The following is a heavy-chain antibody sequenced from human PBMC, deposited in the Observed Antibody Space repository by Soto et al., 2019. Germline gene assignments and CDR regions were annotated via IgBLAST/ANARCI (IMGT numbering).Heavy chain of an antibody. V-gene: IGHV5-51*01. J-gene: IGHJ4*02. CDR2: IYPGHSDT. Sequence: LRESLKISWQGSGYSFTTYWIGWVRQMPGQDLEWMGIIYPGHSDTRYSTSFQGQVTISADKATSTAYLQWSSLKASDTAMDYCARGAVSYYFDFWAQGTLVTVS. CDR3: ARGAVSYYFDF. CDR1: GYSFTTYW. D-gene: IGHD3-16*01.